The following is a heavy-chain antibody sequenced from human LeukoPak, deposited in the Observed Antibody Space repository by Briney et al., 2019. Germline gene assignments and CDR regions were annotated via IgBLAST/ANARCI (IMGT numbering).Heavy chain of an antibody. J-gene: IGHJ4*02. D-gene: IGHD1-1*01. CDR1: GFTFSSYS. CDR3: ARGGTLRSYCFDY. V-gene: IGHV3-21*01. Sequence: PGGSLRLSCAASGFTFSSYSMNWVRQAPGKGLEWISSISSSSGYIYYADSVKGRFTISRDNAKNSLYLQMNSLRAEDTAVYYCARGGTLRSYCFDYWGQGTLVTVSS. CDR2: ISSSSGYI.